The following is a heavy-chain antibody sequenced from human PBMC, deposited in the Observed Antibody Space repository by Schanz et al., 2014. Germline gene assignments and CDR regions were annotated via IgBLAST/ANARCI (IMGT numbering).Heavy chain of an antibody. CDR2: IGVDGTTT. J-gene: IGHJ6*03. Sequence: EVQLVESGGGLVKPGGSLRLSCATSGLTFTSAWMSWVRQAPGKGLEWVSVIGVDGTTTYYADSVKGRFTISRDNSKNTLYLQMNSLRAEDTAVYYCAKGPYYYYYMDVWGNGTTVTVSS. CDR3: AKGPYYYYYMDV. V-gene: IGHV3-23*04. CDR1: GLTFTSAW.